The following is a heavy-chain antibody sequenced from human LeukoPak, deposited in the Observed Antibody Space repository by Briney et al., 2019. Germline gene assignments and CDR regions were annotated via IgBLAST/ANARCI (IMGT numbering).Heavy chain of an antibody. Sequence: WETLSLTCTVSGGSFSRYHWSWIRQPPGKGLEWIGSIYNIESTNYSPSLKSRVTISLDTSTNQLSQKLTSATAADTAVYYCTEAIQWLDHEFWGRGTLVTVSS. D-gene: IGHD6-19*01. V-gene: IGHV4-59*08. CDR3: TEAIQWLDHEF. J-gene: IGHJ4*01. CDR2: IYNIEST. CDR1: GGSFSRYH.